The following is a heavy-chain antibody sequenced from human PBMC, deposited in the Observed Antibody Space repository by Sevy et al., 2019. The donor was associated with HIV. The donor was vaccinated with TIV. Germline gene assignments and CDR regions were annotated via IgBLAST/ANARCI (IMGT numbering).Heavy chain of an antibody. CDR1: DGSISSYY. V-gene: IGHV4-59*13. J-gene: IGHJ4*02. Sequence: SDTLSLTCTVSDGSISSYYWSWIRQPPGKGLEWIGYIYYSGSTNYNPSLKSRVTISVDTSKNQFSLKLSSVTAADTAVYYCARGLRFLGAFDYWGQGTLVTVSS. D-gene: IGHD3-3*01. CDR3: ARGLRFLGAFDY. CDR2: IYYSGST.